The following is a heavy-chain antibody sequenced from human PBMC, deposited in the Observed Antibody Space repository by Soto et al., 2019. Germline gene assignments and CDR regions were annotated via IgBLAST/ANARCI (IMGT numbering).Heavy chain of an antibody. V-gene: IGHV4-34*01. Sequence: SETLSLTCAVYSGSFSGYYYSWIRQSPGKGLEWIGEITHGGSTTYSPSLKSRVTMSLDTSKNQFSLNMTSMTAAGTAVYYCARGRLFLTTSGLAITYFDYWGQGTLVTVSS. D-gene: IGHD3-3*01. J-gene: IGHJ4*02. CDR1: SGSFSGYY. CDR2: ITHGGST. CDR3: ARGRLFLTTSGLAITYFDY.